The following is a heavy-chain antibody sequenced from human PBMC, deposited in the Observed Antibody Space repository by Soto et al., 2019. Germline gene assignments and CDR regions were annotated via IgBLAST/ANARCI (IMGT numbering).Heavy chain of an antibody. CDR1: GGTFSSYT. J-gene: IGHJ4*02. CDR2: IIPILGIA. Sequence: ASVKVSCKASGGTFSSYTISWVRQAPGQGLEWMGRIIPILGIANYAQKFQGRVTITADKSTSTAYMELSSLRSEDTAVYYCASSYYDFWSGYYLFFDYWGQGTLVTVSS. D-gene: IGHD3-3*01. V-gene: IGHV1-69*02. CDR3: ASSYYDFWSGYYLFFDY.